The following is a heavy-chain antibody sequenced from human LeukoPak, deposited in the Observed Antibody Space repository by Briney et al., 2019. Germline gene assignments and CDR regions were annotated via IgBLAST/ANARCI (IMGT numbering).Heavy chain of an antibody. J-gene: IGHJ4*02. D-gene: IGHD6-13*01. V-gene: IGHV1-46*01. CDR3: ARGPYSSSWYGY. CDR2: INPSGGST. CDR1: GYTFTSYA. Sequence: ASVKVSCKASGYTFTSYAMNWVRQAPGQGLEWMGIINPSGGSTSYAQKFQGRVTMTRNTSISTAYMELSSLRSEDTAVYYCARGPYSSSWYGYWGQGTLVTVSS.